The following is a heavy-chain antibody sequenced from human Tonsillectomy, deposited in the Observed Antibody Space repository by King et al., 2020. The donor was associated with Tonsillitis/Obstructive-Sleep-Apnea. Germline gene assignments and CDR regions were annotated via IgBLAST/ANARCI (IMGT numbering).Heavy chain of an antibody. CDR1: GFTFSDYY. J-gene: IGHJ6*03. CDR3: ARRDGYCSSTSCPYYYYYYMDV. Sequence: VQLVESGGGLVKPGGSLRLSCAASGFTFSDYYMSWIRQAPGKGLEWVSYISSSSSYTNYADSVKGRFTISRDNAKNSLYLQMNSLRAEDTAVYYCARRDGYCSSTSCPYYYYYYMDVWGKGTTVTVSS. V-gene: IGHV3-11*05. D-gene: IGHD2-2*01. CDR2: ISSSSSYT.